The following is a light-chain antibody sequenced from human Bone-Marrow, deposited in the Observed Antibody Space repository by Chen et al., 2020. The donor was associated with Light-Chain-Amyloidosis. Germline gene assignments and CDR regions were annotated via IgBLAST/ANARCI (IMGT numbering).Light chain of an antibody. V-gene: IGKV3-11*01. CDR2: EAS. Sequence: EIVLTQSPATLSLSPGERATLSCRASQSVARYLAWYQQKPGQAPRLLIYEASNRATGIPARFNGSGSWTDFTLTISSLEPEDFAVYYCLQRSDRPPLTFGGGTKVEIK. CDR3: LQRSDRPPLT. J-gene: IGKJ4*01. CDR1: QSVARY.